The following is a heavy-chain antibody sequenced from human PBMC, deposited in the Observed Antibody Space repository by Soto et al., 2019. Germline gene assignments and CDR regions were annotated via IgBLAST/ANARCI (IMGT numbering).Heavy chain of an antibody. J-gene: IGHJ6*02. CDR2: FYYSGST. D-gene: IGHD2-2*01. CDR1: GGSISSGPYS. V-gene: IGHV4-39*01. Sequence: QLQLQESGPGLVKPSETLSLTCTVSGGSISSGPYSWGWIRQPPGKGLEWIGTFYYSGSTYYNPSPESRVTQSVDTSKNPFPLKVSSVTAAGTAMYYCARLGGYCSGTSCYGYYGMDVWGQGTTVTVSS. CDR3: ARLGGYCSGTSCYGYYGMDV.